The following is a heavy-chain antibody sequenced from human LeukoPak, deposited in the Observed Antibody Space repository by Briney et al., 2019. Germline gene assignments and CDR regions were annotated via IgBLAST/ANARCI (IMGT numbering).Heavy chain of an antibody. CDR1: GYTFTGYY. CDR3: ASVTAMWEDNDAFDI. J-gene: IGHJ3*02. Sequence: GASVKVSCKASGYTFTGYYMHWVRQAPGQGLGWMGWINPNSGGTNYAQKFQGRVTMTRDTPISTAYMELSRLRSDDTAVYYCASVTAMWEDNDAFDIWGQGTMVTVSS. CDR2: INPNSGGT. V-gene: IGHV1-2*02. D-gene: IGHD5-18*01.